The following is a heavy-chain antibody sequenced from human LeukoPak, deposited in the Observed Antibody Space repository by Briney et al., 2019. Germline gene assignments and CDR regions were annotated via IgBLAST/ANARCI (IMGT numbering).Heavy chain of an antibody. D-gene: IGHD3-10*02. CDR3: AELGITMIGGV. Sequence: PGGSLRLSCAASGFTFSSYEMNWVRQAPGKGLEWVSYISSSGSTIYYADSLKGRFTISRDNAKNSLYLQMNSLRAEDTAVYYCAELGITMIGGVWGKGTTVTISP. CDR1: GFTFSSYE. CDR2: ISSSGSTI. J-gene: IGHJ6*04. V-gene: IGHV3-48*03.